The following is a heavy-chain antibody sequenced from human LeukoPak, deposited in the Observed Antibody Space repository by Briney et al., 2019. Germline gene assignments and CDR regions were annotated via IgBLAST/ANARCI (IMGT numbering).Heavy chain of an antibody. V-gene: IGHV3-21*01. Sequence: GGSLRLSCAASGFTFNTYTMNWVRQAPGKGLEWVSSISASSTAIYYADSVKGRFTISRDNAKNCLYLQMNSLRAEDTAVYYCARTYYDILTGYTPYFDYSGQGSLFTVSS. CDR2: ISASSTAI. J-gene: IGHJ4*02. CDR1: GFTFNTYT. D-gene: IGHD3-9*01. CDR3: ARTYYDILTGYTPYFDY.